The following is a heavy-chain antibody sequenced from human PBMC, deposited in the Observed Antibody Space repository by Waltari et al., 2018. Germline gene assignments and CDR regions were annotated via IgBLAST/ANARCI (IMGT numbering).Heavy chain of an antibody. CDR1: GFTFRDYY. J-gene: IGHJ3*01. V-gene: IGHV3-11*04. D-gene: IGHD4-17*01. CDR2: SGGSGNTI. CDR3: ARVGTFDSGDHDSFDV. Sequence: QVQLMQSGGGLVKPGGSLRLSCSASGFTFRDYYMTWIRQAPGKERAGLSCSGGSGNTIYYADSGQGRFIMSRDNANNSLFLQMTSLGVEDTAVYFCARVGTFDSGDHDSFDVWGQGTMVTVSS.